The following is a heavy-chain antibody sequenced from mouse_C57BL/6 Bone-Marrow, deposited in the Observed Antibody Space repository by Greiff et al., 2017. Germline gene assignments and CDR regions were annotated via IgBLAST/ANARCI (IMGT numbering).Heavy chain of an antibody. Sequence: EVNVVESGGGLVKPGGSLKLSCAASGFTFSDYGMHWVRQAPEKGLEWVAYISSGSSTIYYADTVKGRFTISRDNAKNTLFLQMTSLRSEDTAMYYCAKHWEGYAMDYWGQGTSVTVSS. CDR1: GFTFSDYG. V-gene: IGHV5-17*01. D-gene: IGHD4-1*01. CDR3: AKHWEGYAMDY. CDR2: ISSGSSTI. J-gene: IGHJ4*01.